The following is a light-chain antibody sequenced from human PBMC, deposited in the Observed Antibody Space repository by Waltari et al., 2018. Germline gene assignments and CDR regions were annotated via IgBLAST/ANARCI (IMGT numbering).Light chain of an antibody. CDR2: AAS. CDR3: QQSYDIRS. CDR1: QSISNY. J-gene: IGKJ1*01. Sequence: DVQMTQSPSSLPASVGDRVTITCRASQSISNYLNWYQQKPGKAPKLLIYAASILQSGGSSRFIGSGSGTEFTLTINSLQPEDSGSYYCQQSYDIRSFGQGTTVEI. V-gene: IGKV1-39*01.